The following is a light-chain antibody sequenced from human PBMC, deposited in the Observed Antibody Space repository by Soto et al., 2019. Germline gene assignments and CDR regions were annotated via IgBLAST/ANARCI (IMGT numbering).Light chain of an antibody. Sequence: IVMTQSPATLSVSPGERPTLSCRASQSVSNSLAWYQQKPGQAPRLLIYAASTRATGIPARFSGSGSGAEFTLTITSLQSEDFAVYYCQQYNNWFPITFGQGTRLEIK. CDR1: QSVSNS. V-gene: IGKV3D-15*01. J-gene: IGKJ5*01. CDR2: AAS. CDR3: QQYNNWFPIT.